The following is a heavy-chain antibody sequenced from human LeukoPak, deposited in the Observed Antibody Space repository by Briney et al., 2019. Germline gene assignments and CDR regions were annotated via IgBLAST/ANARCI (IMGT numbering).Heavy chain of an antibody. V-gene: IGHV4-4*07. J-gene: IGHJ6*03. D-gene: IGHD3-10*01. Sequence: SETLSLTCTFSGGSINNFYWSWIRQPAGKRLEWIGRIQASENTNYNPSLTSRVTMSVDTSKNQFSLKLSSVTAADTAVYYCARGSNYYGSGSAYYYYMDVWGKGTTVTVSS. CDR2: IQASENT. CDR1: GGSINNFY. CDR3: ARGSNYYGSGSAYYYYMDV.